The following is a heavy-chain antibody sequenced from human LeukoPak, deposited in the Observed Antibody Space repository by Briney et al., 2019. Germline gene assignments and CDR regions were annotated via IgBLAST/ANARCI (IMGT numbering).Heavy chain of an antibody. J-gene: IGHJ4*02. CDR1: GGSISNYY. CDR2: IYYSGAT. V-gene: IGHV4-59*12. D-gene: IGHD5-12*01. Sequence: SETLSLTCTVSGGSISNYYWTWIRQPPGKGLEWIGYIYYSGATYYNPSLKSRVTISVGTSKNQFSLRLTSVTAADTAVYYCARDVRVATVPEYWGQGTLVTVSS. CDR3: ARDVRVATVPEY.